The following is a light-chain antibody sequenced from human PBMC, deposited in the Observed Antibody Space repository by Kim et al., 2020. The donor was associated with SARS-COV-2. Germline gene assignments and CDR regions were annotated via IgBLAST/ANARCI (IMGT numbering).Light chain of an antibody. V-gene: IGLV2-11*01. J-gene: IGLJ2*01. CDR3: CSYAGSYTL. Sequence: QSALTQPRSVSGSPGQSVTISCTGTSSDVGGYNYVSWYQQHPGKAPKLMIYDVSKRPSGVPDRFSGSKSGNTAYLTISGLQAEDEADYYCCSYAGSYTLFGGGTQLTVL. CDR2: DVS. CDR1: SSDVGGYNY.